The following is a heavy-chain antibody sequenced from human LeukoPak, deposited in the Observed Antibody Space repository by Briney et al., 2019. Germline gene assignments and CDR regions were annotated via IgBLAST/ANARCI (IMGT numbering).Heavy chain of an antibody. CDR3: ARELVGAPNYYYYGMDV. D-gene: IGHD1-26*01. CDR2: INPSSGGT. CDR1: GYTLTGYY. Sequence: ASVKVSCKASGYTLTGYYMHWVRQAPGQGLEWMGWINPSSGGTNYAQKFQGRVTMTRDTSISTAYMELSRLRSDDAAVYYCARELVGAPNYYYYGMDVWGQGTTVTVSS. V-gene: IGHV1-2*02. J-gene: IGHJ6*02.